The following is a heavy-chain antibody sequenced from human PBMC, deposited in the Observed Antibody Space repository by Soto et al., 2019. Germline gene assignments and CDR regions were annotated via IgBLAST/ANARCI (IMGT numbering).Heavy chain of an antibody. V-gene: IGHV4-59*08. CDR1: GGSISRYY. J-gene: IGHJ6*02. Sequence: SETLSLTCTVSGGSISRYYWSWIRQTPGKGLEWIGYLYNTGSTIYNPSLESRVTISVDTSKNTLYLQMNSLRADDTAVYYCADPVPAPTHYDYYDMDVWGQGTTVTVSS. D-gene: IGHD2-2*01. CDR3: ADPVPAPTHYDYYDMDV. CDR2: LYNTGST.